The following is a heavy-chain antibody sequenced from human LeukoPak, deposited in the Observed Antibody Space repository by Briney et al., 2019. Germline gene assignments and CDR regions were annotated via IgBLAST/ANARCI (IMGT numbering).Heavy chain of an antibody. V-gene: IGHV4-39*07. CDR1: GGSISSSSYY. CDR3: ARRGTYGLSYAFDI. J-gene: IGHJ3*02. D-gene: IGHD3-16*01. CDR2: IYYSGST. Sequence: SETLSLTCAVSGGSISSSSYYWGWIRQPPGKGLEWIGSIYYSGSTYYNPSLKSRVTISVDTSKNQFSLRLSSVTAADTAVYYCARRGTYGLSYAFDIWGQGTMVTVSS.